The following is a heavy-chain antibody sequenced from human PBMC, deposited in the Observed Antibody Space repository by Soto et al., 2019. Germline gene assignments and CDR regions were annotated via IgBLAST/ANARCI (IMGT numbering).Heavy chain of an antibody. CDR1: GGSISSYY. CDR3: AREVWYYGSRYFDY. J-gene: IGHJ4*02. V-gene: IGHV4-59*01. CDR2: IYYSGST. D-gene: IGHD3-10*01. Sequence: QVQLQESGPGLVKPSETLSLTCTVSGGSISSYYWSWIRQPPGKGLEWIGYIYYSGSTNYNPSLTSRVTISVDTSKNQFSLKLSSVNAADTAVYYCAREVWYYGSRYFDYWGQGTLVTVSS.